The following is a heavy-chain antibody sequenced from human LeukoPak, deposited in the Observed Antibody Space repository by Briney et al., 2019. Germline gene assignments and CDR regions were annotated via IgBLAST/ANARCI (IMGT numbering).Heavy chain of an antibody. CDR3: ARLLRWVYYFDS. Sequence: SETLSLTCTVSGGSISSNGYYWDWIRQPPGKGLEWIGSIYYSGSTYYNPSLTSQVTISVDTSKNQFSLKLSSVTAADTAVYYCARLLRWVYYFDSWGQGTLVTVSS. D-gene: IGHD2-21*01. J-gene: IGHJ4*02. CDR2: IYYSGST. CDR1: GGSISSNGYY. V-gene: IGHV4-39*01.